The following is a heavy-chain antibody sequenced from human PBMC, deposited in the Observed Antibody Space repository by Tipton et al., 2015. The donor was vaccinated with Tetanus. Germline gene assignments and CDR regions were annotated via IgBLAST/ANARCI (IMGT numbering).Heavy chain of an antibody. CDR3: ARRGEARANWFDS. CDR1: GFTFSNYK. CDR2: ISSTSRYI. Sequence: GSLRLSCVVSGFTFSNYKMNWVRQAPGRGLEWVSSISSTSRYINYADSVKGRFTISRDNAKNSLFLQMNTLRDDDTAVYYCARRGEARANWFDSWGQGTLVTVSS. V-gene: IGHV3-21*01. J-gene: IGHJ5*01.